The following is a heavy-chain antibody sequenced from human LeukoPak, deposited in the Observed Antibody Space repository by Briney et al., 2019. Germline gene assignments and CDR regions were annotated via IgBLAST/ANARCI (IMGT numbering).Heavy chain of an antibody. J-gene: IGHJ5*02. CDR3: ARDLGYCTGGTCYRNWFDP. D-gene: IGHD2-15*01. CDR2: INAGNDNT. CDR1: GHTFTSYA. Sequence: ASVKVSCKASGHTFTSYAMHWVRQAPGQRLEWMGWINAGNDNTKYSQKFQGRVTITRDTSASTAYMELSSLRSEDTAVYYCARDLGYCTGGTCYRNWFDPWGQGTLVTVSS. V-gene: IGHV1-3*01.